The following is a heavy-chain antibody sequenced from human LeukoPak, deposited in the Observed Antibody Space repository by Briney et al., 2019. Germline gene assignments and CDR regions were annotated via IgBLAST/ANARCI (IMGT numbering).Heavy chain of an antibody. CDR3: AREERYCSGGSCYPVDY. CDR1: GGSFSGYY. CDR2: INHSGST. J-gene: IGHJ4*02. V-gene: IGHV4-34*01. Sequence: PSETLSLTCAVYGGSFSGYYWSWIRQPPGKGLEWIGEINHSGSTNYNPSLKSRVTISVDTSKNQFSLKLSSVTAADTAVYYCAREERYCSGGSCYPVDYWGQGTLVTVSS. D-gene: IGHD2-15*01.